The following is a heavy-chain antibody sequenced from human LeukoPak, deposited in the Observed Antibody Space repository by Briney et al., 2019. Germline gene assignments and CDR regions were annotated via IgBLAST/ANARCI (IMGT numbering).Heavy chain of an antibody. D-gene: IGHD3-3*01. CDR1: GGPISSGDYY. CDR2: IYYSGST. J-gene: IGHJ3*02. V-gene: IGHV4-30-4*01. CDR3: ARGSITIFGVVHDAFDI. Sequence: PSETLSLTCTVSGGPISSGDYYWSWIRQPPGKGLEWIGYIYYSGSTYYNPSLKSRVTISVDTSKNQFSLKLSSVTAADTAVYYCARGSITIFGVVHDAFDIWGQGTMVTVSS.